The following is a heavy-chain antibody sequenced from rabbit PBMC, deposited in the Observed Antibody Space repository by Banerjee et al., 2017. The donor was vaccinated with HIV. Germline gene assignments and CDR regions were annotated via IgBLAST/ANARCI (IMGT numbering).Heavy chain of an antibody. D-gene: IGHD1-1*01. J-gene: IGHJ4*01. CDR1: GIDFNNFA. CDR2: IYPDYGIT. Sequence: QQQLEESGGGLVQPGGSLKLSCKASGIDFNNFAISWVRQAPGKGLEWIAYIYPDYGITGYANWVNGRFTISLDNAQNTVSLQMTSLTAADTATYFCARAYASSSGYYSGYYFDLRGQGTLVTVS. V-gene: IGHV1S47*01. CDR3: ARAYASSSGYYSGYYFDL.